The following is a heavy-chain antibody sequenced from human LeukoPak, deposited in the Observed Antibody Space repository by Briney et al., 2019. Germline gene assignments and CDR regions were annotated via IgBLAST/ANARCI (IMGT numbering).Heavy chain of an antibody. D-gene: IGHD2-2*02. V-gene: IGHV4-34*01. CDR1: GGSFSGYY. J-gene: IGHJ4*02. Sequence: SETLSLTCAVYGGSFSGYYWSWIRQPPEKGLEWVGEINHSGSTNYNPSLKSRVTISVDTSKNQFSLKLSSVTAADTAVYYCARGPCLGASCYRPFDYWGQRTLVTVSS. CDR2: INHSGST. CDR3: ARGPCLGASCYRPFDY.